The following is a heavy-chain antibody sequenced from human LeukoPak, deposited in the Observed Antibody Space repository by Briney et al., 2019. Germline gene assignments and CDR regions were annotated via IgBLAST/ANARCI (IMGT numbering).Heavy chain of an antibody. CDR1: GFTFSSYS. D-gene: IGHD3-22*01. CDR2: ISSSSSTI. Sequence: GGSLRLSCAASGFTFSSYSMNWVRQAPGKGLEWVSYISSSSSTIYYADSVKGRFTISRDNAKNSLYLQMNSLRAEGTAVYYCARDGGPIVVVNEGFDYWGQGTLVTVSS. J-gene: IGHJ4*02. CDR3: ARDGGPIVVVNEGFDY. V-gene: IGHV3-48*01.